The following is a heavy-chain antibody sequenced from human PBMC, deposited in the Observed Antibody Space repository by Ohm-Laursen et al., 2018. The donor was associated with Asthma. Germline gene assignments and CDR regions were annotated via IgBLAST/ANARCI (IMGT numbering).Heavy chain of an antibody. CDR3: AKDMKFGEYSGYGLFDY. V-gene: IGHV3-21*04. CDR2: ISTASTFI. J-gene: IGHJ4*02. D-gene: IGHD5-12*01. CDR1: GYSFSLYS. Sequence: SLRLSCAASGYSFSLYSIHWIRQAPGKGLQWVASISTASTFIYYADSVRGRFTTSRDNSKNSLYLQMNTLRTEDTALYYCAKDMKFGEYSGYGLFDYWGQVTLVSVSS.